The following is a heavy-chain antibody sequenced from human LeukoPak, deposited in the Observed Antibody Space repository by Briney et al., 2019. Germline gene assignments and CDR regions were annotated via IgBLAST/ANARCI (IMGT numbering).Heavy chain of an antibody. CDR2: IWYDGTNK. D-gene: IGHD2-21*02. V-gene: IGHV3-33*01. Sequence: GGSLRLSCAASGFTFSSYGMHWVRQAPGKGLEWVAVIWYDGTNKYYADSVKGRFTISRDSSKNTLYLQMNSLRAEDTAVYYCARIGGDRHPIEYWGQGTLVTVSS. CDR3: ARIGGDRHPIEY. J-gene: IGHJ4*02. CDR1: GFTFSSYG.